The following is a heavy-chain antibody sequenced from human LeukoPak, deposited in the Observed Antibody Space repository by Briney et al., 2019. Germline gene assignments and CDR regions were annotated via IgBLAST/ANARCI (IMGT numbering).Heavy chain of an antibody. D-gene: IGHD2-2*01. CDR2: ISSSGSTI. CDR1: GITFSDYY. CDR3: ARGEWDIAVVPAAIDAFDI. V-gene: IGHV3-11*01. Sequence: GGSLRLSCAASGITFSDYYMSWIRQAPGKGLEWVSYISSSGSTIYYADSVKGRFTISRDNAKNSLYLQMNSLRAEDTAVYYCARGEWDIAVVPAAIDAFDIWGQGTMVTVSS. J-gene: IGHJ3*02.